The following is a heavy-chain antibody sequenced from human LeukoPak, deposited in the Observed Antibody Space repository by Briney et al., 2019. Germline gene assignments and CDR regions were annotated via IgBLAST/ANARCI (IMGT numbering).Heavy chain of an antibody. V-gene: IGHV3-48*02. J-gene: IGHJ4*02. CDR1: GFTFSNYA. D-gene: IGHD6-19*01. CDR2: ISSSSSAI. CDR3: ARVGIAVAQFFDY. Sequence: PGGSLRLSCAASGFTFSNYAMSWVRQAPGKGLEWVSYISSSSSAIYYADSVKGRFTISRDNAKNSLYLQMNSLRDEDTAVYYCARVGIAVAQFFDYWGQGTLVTVPS.